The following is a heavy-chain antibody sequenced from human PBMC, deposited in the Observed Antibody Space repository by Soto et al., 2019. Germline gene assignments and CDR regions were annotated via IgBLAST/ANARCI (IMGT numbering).Heavy chain of an antibody. CDR1: GGPISSSNW. J-gene: IGHJ4*02. D-gene: IGHD1-1*01. CDR2: IYHRGGT. Sequence: QVQLQESGPGLVKPSGTLSLTCAVSGGPISSSNWWSWVRKPPEKGLEWIGAIYHRGGTNYNPSLKSRVTLSLDKSKNQCSLKLTSVTAADTAIYYCARGRYASNFDTWGQGTLVTVSS. CDR3: ARGRYASNFDT. V-gene: IGHV4-4*02.